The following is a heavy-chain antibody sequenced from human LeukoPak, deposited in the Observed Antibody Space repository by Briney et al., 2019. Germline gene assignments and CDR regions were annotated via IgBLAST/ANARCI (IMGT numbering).Heavy chain of an antibody. CDR2: MNPNSGNT. J-gene: IGHJ4*02. Sequence: ASVKVSCKASGYTFTSYDINWVRQATGQGLEWMGWMNPNSGNTGYAQKFQGRVTMTRNTSISTAYMELSSLRSEDTAVYYCARVPPLVTTGPPDYWGQGTLVTVSS. CDR3: ARVPPLVTTGPPDY. CDR1: GYTFTSYD. D-gene: IGHD4-17*01. V-gene: IGHV1-8*01.